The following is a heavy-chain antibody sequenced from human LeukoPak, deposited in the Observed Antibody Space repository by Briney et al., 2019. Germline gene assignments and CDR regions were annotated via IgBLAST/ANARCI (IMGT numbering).Heavy chain of an antibody. CDR3: TRRLDD. CDR1: VFSLNSDR. D-gene: IGHD3-16*01. CDR2: IKHDESEK. Sequence: PGGSLRLSCAASVFSLNSDRMGWVRQALWKGLEWVANIKHDESEKNYLDSVKGRFTISRDNAQNSLYLQMNGLRVEDTAVYYCTRRLDDWGQGTLVTVSS. V-gene: IGHV3-7*01. J-gene: IGHJ4*02.